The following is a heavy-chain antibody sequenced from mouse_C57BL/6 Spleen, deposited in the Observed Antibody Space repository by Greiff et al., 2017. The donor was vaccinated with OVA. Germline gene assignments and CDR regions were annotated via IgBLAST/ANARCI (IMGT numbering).Heavy chain of an antibody. J-gene: IGHJ3*01. CDR3: ARNDWAWFAY. V-gene: IGHV5-17*01. CDR1: GFTFSDYG. CDR2: ISSGSSTI. D-gene: IGHD4-1*01. Sequence: EVMLEESGGGLVKPGGSLKLSCAASGFTFSDYGMHWVRQAPEKGLEWVAYISSGSSTIYYADTVKGRFTISRDNAKNTLFLQMTSLRAEDTAMYYCARNDWAWFAYWGQGTLVTVSA.